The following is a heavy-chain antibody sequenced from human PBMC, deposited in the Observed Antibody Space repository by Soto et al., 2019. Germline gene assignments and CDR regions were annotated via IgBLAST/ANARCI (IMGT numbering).Heavy chain of an antibody. CDR1: DNTFTYYG. Sequence: QAQLVQAGSEVKMPGASVTVSCRSFDNTFTYYGINWVRQAPGQGLEWLGWSSGYNANTKEAQKFQDRVSMTADTRTRTAYLAVRCLTSDDTGVYFCAAPGGHHVGLDVWGQGITVTVSS. CDR3: AAPGGHHVGLDV. D-gene: IGHD2-8*02. J-gene: IGHJ6*02. V-gene: IGHV1-18*01. CDR2: SSGYNANT.